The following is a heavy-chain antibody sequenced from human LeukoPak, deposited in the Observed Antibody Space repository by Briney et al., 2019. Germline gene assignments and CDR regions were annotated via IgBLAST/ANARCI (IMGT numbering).Heavy chain of an antibody. CDR3: ASCRDGYNCLVAVFDY. D-gene: IGHD5-24*01. V-gene: IGHV1-2*02. Sequence: ASVKVSCKASGYTLTGYYMHWVRRAPGQGLEWMGWINPNSGGTNYAQKFQGGVTMTRDTSISTAYMELSRLRSDDTAVYYCASCRDGYNCLVAVFDYWGQGTLVTVSS. J-gene: IGHJ4*02. CDR1: GYTLTGYY. CDR2: INPNSGGT.